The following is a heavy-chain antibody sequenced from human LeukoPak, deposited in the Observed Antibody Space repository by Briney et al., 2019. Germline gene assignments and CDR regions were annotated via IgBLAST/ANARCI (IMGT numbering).Heavy chain of an antibody. CDR2: ISAYNGNT. V-gene: IGHV1-18*01. D-gene: IGHD2-2*01. J-gene: IGHJ4*02. CDR1: GYTFTSYG. CDR3: ARDRDCSSTSCYYYFDY. Sequence: ASVKVSCKASGYTFTSYGISWVRQAPGQGLEWMGWISAYNGNTNYAQKLQGRVTMTTDTSTSTAYMELRSLRSDDTAVYYCARDRDCSSTSCYYYFDYWGQGTLVTVSS.